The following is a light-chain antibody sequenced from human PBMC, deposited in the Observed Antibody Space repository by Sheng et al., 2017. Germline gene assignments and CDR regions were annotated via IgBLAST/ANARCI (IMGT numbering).Light chain of an antibody. CDR3: QQYYDHPPLT. V-gene: IGKV1-39*01. CDR2: AAS. CDR1: QTVTIH. Sequence: DIHLTQSPTSLSASVGDRVVITCRASQTVTIHLNWYQQTPGKPPKLLISAASRLHSGVPSRFSGGGSGTDFSLTISGLQPEDFATYYCQQYYDHPPLTFGGGTKVEIK. J-gene: IGKJ4*02.